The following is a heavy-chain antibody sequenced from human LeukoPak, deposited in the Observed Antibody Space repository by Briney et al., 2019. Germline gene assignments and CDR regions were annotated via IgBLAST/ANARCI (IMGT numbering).Heavy chain of an antibody. Sequence: ASVKVSCKASGYTFTGYYMHWVRQAPGQGLEWMGWINPNSGGTNYAQKFQGRVTMTRDTSISTAYMELNSLRAEDTALYYCAKDLSPMQRMRYYYMDVWGKGTTVTISS. CDR1: GYTFTGYY. CDR2: INPNSGGT. CDR3: AKDLSPMQRMRYYYMDV. J-gene: IGHJ6*03. V-gene: IGHV1-2*02. D-gene: IGHD2-2*01.